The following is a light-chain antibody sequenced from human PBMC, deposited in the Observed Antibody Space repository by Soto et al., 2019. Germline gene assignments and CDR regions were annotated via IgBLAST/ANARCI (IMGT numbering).Light chain of an antibody. CDR3: SSYISDNRSYV. CDR1: SSDVGAYTS. V-gene: IGLV2-14*01. J-gene: IGLJ1*01. Sequence: QSVLTQPASVSGSPGQSITISCTGTSSDVGAYTSVSWYQHHPDRAPKVMIYEVNKRPSGVSLRSSGSKSGNTASLTISGLQAEYESHYYCSSYISDNRSYVFGTGTKLTVL. CDR2: EVN.